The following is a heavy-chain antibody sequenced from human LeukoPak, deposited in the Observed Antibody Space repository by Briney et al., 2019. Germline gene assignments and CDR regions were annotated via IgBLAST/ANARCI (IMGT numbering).Heavy chain of an antibody. CDR2: IIPIFGTA. D-gene: IGHD3-22*01. Sequence: SAKVSCKASVGTFSSYAISWVRQAPGQGLEWMGGIIPIFGTANYAQKFQGRVTITADESTSTAYMELSSLRSEDTAVYYCARTNYDYDSSGYLPPYYFDYWGQGTLVTVSS. V-gene: IGHV1-69*13. J-gene: IGHJ4*02. CDR1: VGTFSSYA. CDR3: ARTNYDYDSSGYLPPYYFDY.